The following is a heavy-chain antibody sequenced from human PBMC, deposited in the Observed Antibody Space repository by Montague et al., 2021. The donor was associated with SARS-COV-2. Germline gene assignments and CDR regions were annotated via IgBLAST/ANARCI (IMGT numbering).Heavy chain of an antibody. CDR3: ASGRRYSSTWYGAFDP. CDR2: INHTGST. CDR1: SGSFSDFY. V-gene: IGHV4-34*09. D-gene: IGHD6-13*01. J-gene: IGHJ5*02. Sequence: TLSLTCAVYSGSFSDFYWTWIRQPPGKGLEWIGEINHTGSTYYNPSLKSRVSISVDTSKNQFSLKLSSVTAADTAVYYCASGRRYSSTWYGAFDPWGQGMQVTVSS.